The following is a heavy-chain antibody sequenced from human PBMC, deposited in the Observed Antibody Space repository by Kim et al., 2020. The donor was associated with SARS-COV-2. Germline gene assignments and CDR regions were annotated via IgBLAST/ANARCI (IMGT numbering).Heavy chain of an antibody. CDR3: TTDLDDYVWR. Sequence: GGSLRLSCAASGFTFSNAWMCWVRQAPGKGLEWVGRIKSKTDGGTTDYAAPVKGRFTISRDESKNTVYLRMNSLKTEDTAVYYCTTDLDDYVWRWGQGTLVTVSS. D-gene: IGHD3-16*01. CDR2: IKSKTDGGTT. V-gene: IGHV3-15*01. J-gene: IGHJ4*02. CDR1: GFTFSNAW.